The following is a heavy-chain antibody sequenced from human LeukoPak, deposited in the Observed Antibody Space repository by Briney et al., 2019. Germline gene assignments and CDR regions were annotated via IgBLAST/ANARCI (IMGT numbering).Heavy chain of an antibody. Sequence: SETLSLTCAVYGGSFSGYYWSWIRQPPGKGREWIGEINHSGSTNYNPSLKSRGTISVDTSKNQFSLKLSSVTAADTAVYYCARGPRVRGSDYWGQGTLVTVSS. CDR3: ARGPRVRGSDY. J-gene: IGHJ4*02. CDR2: INHSGST. V-gene: IGHV4-34*01. CDR1: GGSFSGYY. D-gene: IGHD5-12*01.